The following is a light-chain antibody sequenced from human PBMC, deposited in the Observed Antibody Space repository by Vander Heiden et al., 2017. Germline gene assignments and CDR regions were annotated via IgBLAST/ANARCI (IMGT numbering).Light chain of an antibody. Sequence: QSALTQPRSVSGSPGQSVTISCTGTTSDVGRHDPVSWYQKYPGKAPKVLIYDVTRRPSGVADRFAGAKSGNTASLTISGLQAEDEADYHCYSYAGSYNWVFGGGTTLTVL. CDR3: YSYAGSYNWV. CDR2: DVT. V-gene: IGLV2-11*01. CDR1: TSDVGRHDP. J-gene: IGLJ3*02.